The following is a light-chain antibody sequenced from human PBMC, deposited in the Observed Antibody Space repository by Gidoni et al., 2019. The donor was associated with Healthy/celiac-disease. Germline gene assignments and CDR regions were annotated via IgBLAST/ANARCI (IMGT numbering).Light chain of an antibody. J-gene: IGKJ2*01. V-gene: IGKV1-33*01. CDR3: QQYDNLPYT. CDR2: DAS. Sequence: DIQMTQSPSSLSASVGDRVTITCQASQDISNYLNWYQQKPGKAPKLLIYDASNLETGVPSRVSGSGSGTDFTFTNSSLQPEDISTYYCQQYDNLPYTFXQXTKLEIK. CDR1: QDISNY.